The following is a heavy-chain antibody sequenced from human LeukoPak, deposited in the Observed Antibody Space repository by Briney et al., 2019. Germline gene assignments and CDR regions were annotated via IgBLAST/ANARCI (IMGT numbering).Heavy chain of an antibody. J-gene: IGHJ4*02. D-gene: IGHD3-3*01. CDR2: ITITDGGA. V-gene: IGHV3-23*01. CDR3: AREAWRPYLDY. Sequence: GGSLRLSCEASGFLFRAYAMSWVRQAPGKGLEWLSTITITDGGAYYIDSVKGRFTMSRDNPKNTLYLQMNSLRAEDTAVYYCAREAWRPYLDYWGQGTPVTVSS. CDR1: GFLFRAYA.